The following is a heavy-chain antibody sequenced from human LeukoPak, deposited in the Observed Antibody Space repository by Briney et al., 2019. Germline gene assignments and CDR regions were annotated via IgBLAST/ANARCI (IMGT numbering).Heavy chain of an antibody. CDR1: GYAFTSYY. CDR3: ARPGKGGYSSGWPFDY. CDR2: INPSGGST. J-gene: IGHJ4*02. Sequence: ASVKVSCKASGYAFTSYYMHWVRQAPGQGLEWMGIINPSGGSTSYAQKFQGRVTMTRDTSTSTVYMELSSLRSEDTAVYYCARPGKGGYSSGWPFDYWGQGTLVTVSS. D-gene: IGHD6-19*01. V-gene: IGHV1-46*01.